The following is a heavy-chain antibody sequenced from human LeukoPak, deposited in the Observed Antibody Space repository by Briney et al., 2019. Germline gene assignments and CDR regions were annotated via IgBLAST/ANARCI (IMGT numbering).Heavy chain of an antibody. CDR3: ARDITIFGGYSAQGPI. CDR2: IYYSGST. D-gene: IGHD3-3*01. Sequence: PSQTPSLTCTVSGGSISSGDYYWSWIRQPPGKGLEWIGYIYYSGSTYYNPSLKSRVTISVDTSKNQFSLKLSSVTAAATAVYYCARDITIFGGYSAQGPIWGQGTMVTVSS. CDR1: GGSISSGDYY. J-gene: IGHJ3*02. V-gene: IGHV4-30-4*08.